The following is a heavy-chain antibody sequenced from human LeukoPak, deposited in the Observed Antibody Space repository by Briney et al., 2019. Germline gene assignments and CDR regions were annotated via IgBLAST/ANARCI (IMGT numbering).Heavy chain of an antibody. J-gene: IGHJ6*03. CDR1: GRSISSHY. Sequence: PSESLSLTCTVSGRSISSHYWSWIRQPPGKGLGWSGYIYYSGSTNYNPSLKSRVTISVDTSKNQFSLKLSSVTAADTAVYYCARAAVKYYYYYMDVWGKGTTVTVSS. V-gene: IGHV4-59*11. D-gene: IGHD2-15*01. CDR3: ARAAVKYYYYYMDV. CDR2: IYYSGST.